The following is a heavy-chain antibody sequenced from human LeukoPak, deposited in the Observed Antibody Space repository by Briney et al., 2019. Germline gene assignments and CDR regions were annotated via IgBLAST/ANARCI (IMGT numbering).Heavy chain of an antibody. J-gene: IGHJ4*02. CDR3: ARDRYDSSGYYPRPGDY. Sequence: SVKVSCKASGGTFSSYAISWVRQAPGQGLEWMGRIIPIFGTANYAQKFQGRVTITTDESTSTAYMELSSLRSEDTAEYYCARDRYDSSGYYPRPGDYWGQGTLVTVSS. CDR1: GGTFSSYA. D-gene: IGHD3-22*01. V-gene: IGHV1-69*05. CDR2: IIPIFGTA.